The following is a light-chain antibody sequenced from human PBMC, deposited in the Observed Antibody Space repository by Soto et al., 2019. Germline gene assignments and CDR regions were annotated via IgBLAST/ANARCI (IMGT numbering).Light chain of an antibody. CDR1: QGIRND. Sequence: AIQMTQSPSSLSTSVGDRVTISCRASQGIRNDLGWYQQKPGKAPKLLIYAASILQSGVPSRFSGSGSGTDFTLTISSLQPEDFATYYCLQDYDCPLTFGGGTKVQIK. V-gene: IGKV1-6*01. CDR3: LQDYDCPLT. J-gene: IGKJ4*01. CDR2: AAS.